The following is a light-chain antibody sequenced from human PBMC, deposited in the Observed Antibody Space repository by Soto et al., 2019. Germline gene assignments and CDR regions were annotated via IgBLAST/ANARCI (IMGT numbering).Light chain of an antibody. CDR2: AAS. Sequence: DIQMTQSPSSLSASVGDRVTITCRASQSISSYLNWYQQKPGKAPKLLIYAASSLQSGVPSRFSGSGSGTDFTLTSSSLQPEDFANYYCQQSYRTPLTFGRGTKVDIK. CDR3: QQSYRTPLT. J-gene: IGKJ3*01. CDR1: QSISSY. V-gene: IGKV1-39*01.